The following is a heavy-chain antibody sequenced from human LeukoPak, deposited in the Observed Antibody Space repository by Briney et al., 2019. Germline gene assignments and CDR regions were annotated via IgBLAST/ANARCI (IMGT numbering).Heavy chain of an antibody. CDR1: EFTFSSYT. D-gene: IGHD3-9*01. CDR3: ARVEHYDILTGFDY. J-gene: IGHJ4*02. Sequence: GGSLRLSCTASEFTFSSYTMNWVGQAPGKGLEWVAHIKQDGREKYYVDSVKGRFTISRDNAKNSLYLQMNSLRAEDTDVYYCARVEHYDILTGFDYWGQGTLVTVSS. V-gene: IGHV3-7*01. CDR2: IKQDGREK.